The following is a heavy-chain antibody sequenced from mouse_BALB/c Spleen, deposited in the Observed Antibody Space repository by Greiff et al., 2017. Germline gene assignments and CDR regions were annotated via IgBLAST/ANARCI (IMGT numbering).Heavy chain of an antibody. V-gene: IGHV1-5*01. CDR2: IYPGNSDT. CDR1: GYSFTSYW. J-gene: IGHJ4*01. CDR3: TRGGVRRDYAMDY. D-gene: IGHD2-14*01. Sequence: VQLQQSGTVLARPGASVKMSCKASGYSFTSYWMHWVKQRPGQGLEWIGAIYPGNSDTSYNQKFKGKAKLTAVTSASTAYMELSSLTNEDSAVYYCTRGGVRRDYAMDYWGQGTSVTVSS.